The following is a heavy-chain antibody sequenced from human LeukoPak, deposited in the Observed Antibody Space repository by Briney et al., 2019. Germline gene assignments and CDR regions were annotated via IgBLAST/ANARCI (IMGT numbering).Heavy chain of an antibody. J-gene: IGHJ6*02. CDR1: GYTFTGYY. V-gene: IGHV1-2*02. Sequence: ASVKVSCKASGYTFTGYYMHWVRHAPGQGLEWMRWINPNSGGTNYSQKFQGRVTMTRDTSISTAYMELSRLRSDDTAVYYCASDIAVAGTRSEYYYYYSGMDVWGQGTTVTVSS. CDR2: INPNSGGT. D-gene: IGHD6-19*01. CDR3: ASDIAVAGTRSEYYYYYSGMDV.